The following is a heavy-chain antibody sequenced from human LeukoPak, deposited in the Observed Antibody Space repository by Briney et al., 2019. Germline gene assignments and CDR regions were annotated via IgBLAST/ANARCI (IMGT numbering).Heavy chain of an antibody. J-gene: IGHJ3*02. D-gene: IGHD3-3*01. CDR1: GGSISSGDYY. Sequence: SETLSLTCTVSGGSISSGDYYWSWIRQPPGKGLEWIGYIYYSGSTYYNPSLKSRVTISVDTSKNQFSLKLSSVAAADTAVYYCARDEVAFGVVTNGAFDIWGQGTMVTVSS. CDR2: IYYSGST. V-gene: IGHV4-30-4*02. CDR3: ARDEVAFGVVTNGAFDI.